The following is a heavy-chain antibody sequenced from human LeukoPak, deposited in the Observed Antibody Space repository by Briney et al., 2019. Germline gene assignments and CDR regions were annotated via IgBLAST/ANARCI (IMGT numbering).Heavy chain of an antibody. CDR1: GGSISSYY. J-gene: IGHJ4*02. CDR2: IYYSGST. D-gene: IGHD4-17*01. V-gene: IGHV4-59*01. CDR3: ARAGDYGDYGLFDY. Sequence: PSETLSLTCAVYGGSISSYYWSWIRQPPGKGLEWIGYIYYSGSTNYNPSLKSRVTISVDTSKNQFSLKLSSVTAADTAVYYCARAGDYGDYGLFDYWGQGTLVTVSS.